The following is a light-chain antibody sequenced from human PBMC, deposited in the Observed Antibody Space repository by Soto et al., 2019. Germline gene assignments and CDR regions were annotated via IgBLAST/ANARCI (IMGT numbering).Light chain of an antibody. CDR2: TVS. V-gene: IGKV1-12*01. J-gene: IGKJ4*02. Sequence: DIQMTQSPSSVSASVGDRVTITCRASQGISSWLAWFQQKPEKAPTLLSYTVSSLQSGFPSRFSGSGAGADFTLTISSLQPEDFATFYCQQSNSFPLPCGGGTKVEIK. CDR3: QQSNSFPLP. CDR1: QGISSW.